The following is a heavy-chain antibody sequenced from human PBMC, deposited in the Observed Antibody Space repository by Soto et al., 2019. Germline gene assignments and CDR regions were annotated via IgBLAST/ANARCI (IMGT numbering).Heavy chain of an antibody. J-gene: IGHJ3*02. Sequence: GGSLRLSCAASGYALRDYSMNWVRQAPGKGLEWVSHTGTRRKYTFYADSVRGRFTISRDDARNSVYLQLNSLRDGDTAVYYCVRDRDWAFDIWGQGTMVTVSS. CDR1: GYALRDYS. CDR2: TGTRRKYT. D-gene: IGHD3-9*01. V-gene: IGHV3-48*02. CDR3: VRDRDWAFDI.